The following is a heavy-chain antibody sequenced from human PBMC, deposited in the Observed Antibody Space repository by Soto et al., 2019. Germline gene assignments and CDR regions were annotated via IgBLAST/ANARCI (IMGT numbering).Heavy chain of an antibody. CDR3: ARVAYDILTGYGNWFDP. D-gene: IGHD3-9*01. J-gene: IGHJ5*02. Sequence: QVQLVQSGAEVKKPGASVKVSCKASGYTFTSYGISWVRQAPGQGLEWMGWISAYNGNTNYAQKLQGRVTMTSDTATRTAYMELRSLGSDDTALDYCARVAYDILTGYGNWFDPWGQGTLVTVSS. V-gene: IGHV1-18*01. CDR2: ISAYNGNT. CDR1: GYTFTSYG.